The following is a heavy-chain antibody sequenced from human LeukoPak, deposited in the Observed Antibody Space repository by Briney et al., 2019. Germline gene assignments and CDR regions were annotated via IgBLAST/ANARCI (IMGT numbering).Heavy chain of an antibody. CDR2: IYSGGST. Sequence: GGSVSLFCAASGFTVSSNYMSWVRQAPGRGLEWVSVIYSGGSTYYAGSVKGRFTISRDNSKNTLYLQMNSLRAEDTAVYYCASRDIAAEFDYWGQGTLVTVSS. V-gene: IGHV3-66*02. J-gene: IGHJ4*02. CDR1: GFTVSSNY. CDR3: ASRDIAAEFDY. D-gene: IGHD6-13*01.